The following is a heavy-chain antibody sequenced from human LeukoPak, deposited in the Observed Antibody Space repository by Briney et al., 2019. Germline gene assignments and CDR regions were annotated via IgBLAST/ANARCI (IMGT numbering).Heavy chain of an antibody. J-gene: IGHJ4*02. CDR2: ISRDGLDT. V-gene: IGHV3-30*04. CDR3: ASSRYDSSGYYGIIAY. CDR1: EFTFSTYA. Sequence: GGSLRLSCAASEFTFSTYAMHWVRQAPGKGPEWVAVISRDGLDTYYADSVRGRFTISRDNAKNSLYLQMNSLRAEDTAVYYCASSRYDSSGYYGIIAYWGQGTLVTVSS. D-gene: IGHD3-22*01.